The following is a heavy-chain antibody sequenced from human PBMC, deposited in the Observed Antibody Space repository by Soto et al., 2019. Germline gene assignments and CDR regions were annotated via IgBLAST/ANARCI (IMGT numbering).Heavy chain of an antibody. Sequence: SETLPLTFTVSGGYINSYYWRYIRQPAGKELKWIGRIYTSGSTNYNPSLKSRVTMSVDTSKNQFSLRLSSVTAADTAVYYCAREYSSGWSNHWGQGTLVTVS. V-gene: IGHV4-4*07. D-gene: IGHD6-19*01. J-gene: IGHJ5*02. CDR1: GGYINSYY. CDR2: IYTSGST. CDR3: AREYSSGWSNH.